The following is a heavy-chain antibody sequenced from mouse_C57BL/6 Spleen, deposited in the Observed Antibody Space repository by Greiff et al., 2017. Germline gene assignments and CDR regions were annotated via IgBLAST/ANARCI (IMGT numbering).Heavy chain of an antibody. CDR2: IDPSDSET. Sequence: QVQLQQPGAELVRPGSSVKLSCKASGYTFTSYWMHWVKQRPIQGLEWIGNIDPSDSETHYNQKFKDKATLTVDKSSSTSYMQLSSLPSEDSAVYYCARKDGYYGYFDVWGTGTTVTVSS. V-gene: IGHV1-52*01. J-gene: IGHJ1*03. CDR3: ARKDGYYGYFDV. CDR1: GYTFTSYW. D-gene: IGHD2-3*01.